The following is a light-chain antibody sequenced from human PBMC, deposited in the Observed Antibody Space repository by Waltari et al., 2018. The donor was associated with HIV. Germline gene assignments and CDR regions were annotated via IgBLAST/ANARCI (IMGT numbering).Light chain of an antibody. CDR3: CSCPRSGIRYV. CDR2: EVT. Sequence: QSALTQPASVSGSPGQSITISCTGTSSNVGSDDLVSWYQKHPGEAPKPIIYEVTKRPSGVSNRFSGAKSGNTASLTISGLQAEDEADYYCCSCPRSGIRYVFGTGTKVTVL. V-gene: IGLV2-23*02. CDR1: SSNVGSDDL. J-gene: IGLJ1*01.